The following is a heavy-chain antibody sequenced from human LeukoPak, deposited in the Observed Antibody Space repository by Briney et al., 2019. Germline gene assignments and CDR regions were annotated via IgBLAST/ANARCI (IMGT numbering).Heavy chain of an antibody. CDR1: GYTFTGYY. V-gene: IGHV1-2*02. D-gene: IGHD2-2*02. J-gene: IGHJ4*02. CDR3: ARGATYQLLYDFDY. Sequence: ASVKVSCKASGYTFTGYYMHWVRQAPGQGLEWMGWIDPNSGSTNYAQKFQGRVTMTRATPISTTYMELSSLRSDDTAVYYCARGATYQLLYDFDYWGQGTLVTVSS. CDR2: IDPNSGST.